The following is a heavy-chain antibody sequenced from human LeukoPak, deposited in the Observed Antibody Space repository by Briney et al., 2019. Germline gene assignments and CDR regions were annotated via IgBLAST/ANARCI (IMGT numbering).Heavy chain of an antibody. V-gene: IGHV3-21*01. CDR1: GFTFSSYS. D-gene: IGHD4-17*01. CDR3: ARDLHGDYGHDY. Sequence: GGSLRLSCAASGFTFSSYSMNWVRQAPGKGLEWASSISGSSRFIYYADSVKGRFTISRDNAKNSLYLQMNSLRVEDTAVYYCARDLHGDYGHDYWGQGTLVTVSS. J-gene: IGHJ4*02. CDR2: ISGSSRFI.